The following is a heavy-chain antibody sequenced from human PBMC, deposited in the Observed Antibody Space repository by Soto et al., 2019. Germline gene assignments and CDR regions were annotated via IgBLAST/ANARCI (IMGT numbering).Heavy chain of an antibody. CDR2: INYSGST. V-gene: IGHV4-34*01. J-gene: IGHJ6*02. CDR1: GGSFISYY. CDR3: ARVRTGGLNGMDV. Sequence: SETLSLTCAVHGGSFISYYWPWIRHPPGKGLEYIGEINYSGSTNNNPSLKSRVTISIDTSKKQFSLRLTSVTAADTAVYYCARVRTGGLNGMDVWGQGTTVTVSS. D-gene: IGHD2-8*02.